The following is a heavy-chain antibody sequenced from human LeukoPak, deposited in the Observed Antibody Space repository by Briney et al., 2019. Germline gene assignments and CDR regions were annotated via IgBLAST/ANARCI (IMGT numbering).Heavy chain of an antibody. CDR3: ARAPGESYYYYYMDV. CDR2: INPIIGTA. Sequence: ASVKVSCKASGYTFSSYAISWVRQATGQGLEWMGGINPIIGTANYAQKFQGRVTITTNESTSTAYMELSSLRSEDTAVYYCARAPGESYYYYYMDVWGIGTMVTVSS. V-gene: IGHV1-69*05. D-gene: IGHD3-10*01. CDR1: GYTFSSYA. J-gene: IGHJ6*03.